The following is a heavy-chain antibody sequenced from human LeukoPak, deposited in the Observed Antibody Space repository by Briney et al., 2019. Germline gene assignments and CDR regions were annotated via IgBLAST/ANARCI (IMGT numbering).Heavy chain of an antibody. J-gene: IGHJ4*02. Sequence: GGSLRLSCAASGFTFSSYGMHWVRQAPGKGLEWEAVISYDGSNKYYADSVKGRFTISRDNSKNMLYLQMNSLRAEDTAVYYCAKAYYSSSWYCDYWGQGTLVTVSS. D-gene: IGHD6-13*01. CDR1: GFTFSSYG. V-gene: IGHV3-30*18. CDR2: ISYDGSNK. CDR3: AKAYYSSSWYCDY.